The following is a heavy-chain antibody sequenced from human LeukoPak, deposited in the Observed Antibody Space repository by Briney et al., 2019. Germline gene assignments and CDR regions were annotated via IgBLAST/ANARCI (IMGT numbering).Heavy chain of an antibody. CDR2: ISSSSSYI. V-gene: IGHV3-21*01. CDR3: ARDPSRDGYNSKAGAFDI. D-gene: IGHD5-24*01. CDR1: GFTFSSYA. Sequence: GGSLRLSCAASGFTFSSYAMTWVRQAPGKGLEWVSSISSSSSYIYYADSVKGRFTISRDNAKNSLYLQMNSLRAEDTAVYYCARDPSRDGYNSKAGAFDIWGQGTMVTVSS. J-gene: IGHJ3*02.